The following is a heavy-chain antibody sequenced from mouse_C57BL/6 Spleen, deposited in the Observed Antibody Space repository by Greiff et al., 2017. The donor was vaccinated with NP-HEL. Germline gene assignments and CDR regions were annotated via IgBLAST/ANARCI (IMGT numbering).Heavy chain of an antibody. V-gene: IGHV5-16*01. D-gene: IGHD2-1*01. J-gene: IGHJ2*01. CDR1: GFTFSDYY. CDR2: INYDGSST. Sequence: EVMLVESEGGLVQPGSSMKLSCTASGFTFSDYYMAWVRQVPEKGLEWVANINYDGSSTYYLDSLKSRFIISRDNAKNILYLQMSSLKSEDTATYYCARDPFLYGNYGVFDYWGQGTTLTVSS. CDR3: ARDPFLYGNYGVFDY.